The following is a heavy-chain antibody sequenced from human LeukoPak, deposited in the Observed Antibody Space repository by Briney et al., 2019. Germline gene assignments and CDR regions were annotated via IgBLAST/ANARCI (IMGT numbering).Heavy chain of an antibody. J-gene: IGHJ4*02. V-gene: IGHV4-4*07. CDR1: GGTISSYY. D-gene: IGHD4-11*01. Sequence: SETLSLTCTVSGGTISSYYMSWIRQPAGKGLEWIGRIYTSGSNNYYSSLKSRVSMALDATNNQFLLMLTYVPAAETTVYYCSSSRGYSNYYFYYWGQGTLVTVFS. CDR2: IYTSGSN. CDR3: SSSRGYSNYYFYY.